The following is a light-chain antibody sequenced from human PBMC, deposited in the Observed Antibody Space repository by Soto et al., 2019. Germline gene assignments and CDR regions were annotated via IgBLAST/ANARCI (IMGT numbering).Light chain of an antibody. CDR1: QSVSSN. CDR2: RAS. Sequence: EIVMTQSPATLSVSPGERATLSCRASQSVSSNLAWYQQKPGQAPRLLIYRASTRATGIPARFSGSGSGTEFTLTISSLQSEDFAGYYCQQYNNWPMYTFGQGTKLEIK. J-gene: IGKJ2*01. CDR3: QQYNNWPMYT. V-gene: IGKV3-15*01.